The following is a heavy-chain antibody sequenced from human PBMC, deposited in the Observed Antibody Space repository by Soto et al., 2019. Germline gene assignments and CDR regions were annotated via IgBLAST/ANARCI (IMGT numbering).Heavy chain of an antibody. CDR3: ARDPDYGGNSGLGLVDY. Sequence: QVQLVQSGAEVKKPGSSVKVSCKASGGTFSSYAISWVRQAPGQGLEWMGGIIPIFGTPNYAQKFQGTVTITADKSTSTAYMELSSLRSEDTAVYYCARDPDYGGNSGLGLVDYWGQGTLVTVSS. CDR1: GGTFSSYA. V-gene: IGHV1-69*06. D-gene: IGHD4-17*01. CDR2: IIPIFGTP. J-gene: IGHJ4*02.